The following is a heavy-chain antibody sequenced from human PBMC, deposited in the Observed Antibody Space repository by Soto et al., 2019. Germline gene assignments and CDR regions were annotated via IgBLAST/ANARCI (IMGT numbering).Heavy chain of an antibody. Sequence: TSETLSLTCTVSGGSISSYYWSWIRQPPGKGLEWIGYIYYSGSTNYNPSLKSRVTISVDTSKNQFSLKLTSVTAADTAVYYWGHKGGGDRILDFWGQGTLVTVSS. CDR3: GHKGGGDRILDF. V-gene: IGHV4-59*08. J-gene: IGHJ4*02. CDR1: GGSISSYY. CDR2: IYYSGST. D-gene: IGHD3-16*01.